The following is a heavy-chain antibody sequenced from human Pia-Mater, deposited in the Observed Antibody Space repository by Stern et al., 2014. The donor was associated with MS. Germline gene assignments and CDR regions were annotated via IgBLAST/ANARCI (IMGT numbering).Heavy chain of an antibody. CDR2: IYYSGRN. Sequence: QLQLQESGPGLVKPSETLSLTCTVSGDSLNSGDFHWSWVRQSPGKGLEXIGYIYYSGRNYNNPSLKSRVTMSIDTSTNQFSLNLASVTAADTALYFCARMKTGLRENRGFDFWGQGTQVTVSS. CDR1: GDSLNSGDFH. CDR3: ARMKTGLRENRGFDF. V-gene: IGHV4-30-4*01. J-gene: IGHJ4*02. D-gene: IGHD4-17*01.